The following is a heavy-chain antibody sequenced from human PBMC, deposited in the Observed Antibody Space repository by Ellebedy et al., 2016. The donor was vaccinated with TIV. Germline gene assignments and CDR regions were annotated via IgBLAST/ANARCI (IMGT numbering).Heavy chain of an antibody. CDR3: ARDAMIWIFDS. CDR1: GFTFDSYS. D-gene: IGHD3-22*01. V-gene: IGHV3-48*01. CDR2: ISKSDTT. Sequence: PGGSLRLSCAASGFTFDSYSMNWVRQAPGKGLEWISYISKSDTTDYADSVRCLFTISRDNAKRSLSLQMNSLRVEDTDVYYCARDAMIWIFDSWGQGTLVTVSS. J-gene: IGHJ4*02.